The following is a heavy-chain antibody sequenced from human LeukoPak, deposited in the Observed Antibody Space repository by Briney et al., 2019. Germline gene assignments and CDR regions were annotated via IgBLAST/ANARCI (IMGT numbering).Heavy chain of an antibody. CDR1: GYTFTGYY. V-gene: IGHV1-2*06. Sequence: ASVKVSCKASGYTFTGYYMHWVRQAPGQGLEWMGRINPNSGGTNYAQKVQGRVTMTRDTSISTAYMELSRLRSDDTAVYYCARDITFRGYASGYWGQGTLVTVSS. CDR3: ARDITFRGYASGY. CDR2: INPNSGGT. D-gene: IGHD5-12*01. J-gene: IGHJ4*02.